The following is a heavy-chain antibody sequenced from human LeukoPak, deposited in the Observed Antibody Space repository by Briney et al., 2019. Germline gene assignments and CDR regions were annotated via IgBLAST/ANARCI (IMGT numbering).Heavy chain of an antibody. D-gene: IGHD3-9*01. CDR3: ARGALLTGYPLDY. V-gene: IGHV3-64*02. CDR2: INNRGTDT. CDR1: GFTFVQYA. Sequence: GGSLRLSCAASGFTFVQYAFFWVRQAPGKSLEYVSSINNRGTDTFYAESVNGRFTISRDNAKNTIYLQMGSLRAEDMAVYFCARGALLTGYPLDYWGQGSLVTVSS. J-gene: IGHJ4*02.